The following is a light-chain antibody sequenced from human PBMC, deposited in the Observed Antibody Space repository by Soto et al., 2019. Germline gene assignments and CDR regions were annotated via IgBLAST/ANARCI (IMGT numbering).Light chain of an antibody. Sequence: EFLVTQSPATLSVSPGEGVPLSCRASQSVSTDLAWYQQKPGQAPSLLIYGASRRATGIPDRFSGSGSGTDFTLTISRLEPEDFAVYYCQQYDSSPITFGQGTRLE. CDR3: QQYDSSPIT. CDR2: GAS. CDR1: QSVSTD. J-gene: IGKJ5*01. V-gene: IGKV3-20*01.